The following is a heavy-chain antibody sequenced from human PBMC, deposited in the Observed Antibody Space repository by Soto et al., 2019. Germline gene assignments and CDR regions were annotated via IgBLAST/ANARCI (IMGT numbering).Heavy chain of an antibody. Sequence: SVKVSCKASGGTFSSYTINWVRQAPGQGLEWVGGIIPMLDTTNFAQKFQGRVTITADESTSTAYMELNSLRSEDTAMYYCARGDIVATTLFDYWGQGTLVTV. D-gene: IGHD5-12*01. CDR3: ARGDIVATTLFDY. CDR1: GGTFSSYT. CDR2: IIPMLDTT. J-gene: IGHJ4*02. V-gene: IGHV1-69*13.